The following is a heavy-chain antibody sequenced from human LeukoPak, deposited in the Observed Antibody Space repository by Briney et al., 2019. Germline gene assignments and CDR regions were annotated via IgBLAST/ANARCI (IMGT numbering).Heavy chain of an antibody. CDR3: ARTRYYDSSGPFDY. V-gene: IGHV1-69*06. J-gene: IGHJ4*02. Sequence: ASVKVSCKASGGTFSSYAISWVRQAPGQGLEWMGGIIPIFGTANYAQKFQGRVTITADKSTSTAYMELSSLRSEDTAVYYCARTRYYDSSGPFDYWGQGTLVTVSS. CDR1: GGTFSSYA. D-gene: IGHD3-22*01. CDR2: IIPIFGTA.